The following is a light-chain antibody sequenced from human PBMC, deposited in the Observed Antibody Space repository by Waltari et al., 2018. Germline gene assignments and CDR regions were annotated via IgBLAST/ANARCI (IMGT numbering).Light chain of an antibody. Sequence: QSALTQPASVSGSPGQSISISCTGTSSDVGSYNLVSWYQQHPGNAPKLMIYEVSKRPSVVSHRFSGSKSGNTASLTISGLQAEDEADYYCCSYAGSSTLIFGGWTKLTVL. CDR3: CSYAGSSTLI. CDR2: EVS. J-gene: IGLJ2*01. CDR1: SSDVGSYNL. V-gene: IGLV2-23*02.